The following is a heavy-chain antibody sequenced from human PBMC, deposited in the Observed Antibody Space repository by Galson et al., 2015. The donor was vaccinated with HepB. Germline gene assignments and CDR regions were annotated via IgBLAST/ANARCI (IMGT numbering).Heavy chain of an antibody. V-gene: IGHV3-7*01. J-gene: IGHJ5*02. D-gene: IGHD1-26*01. CDR2: IKEDGSEK. CDR1: GFPFSSYW. CDR3: ARERMGPTARGWFDL. Sequence: SLRLSCAASGFPFSSYWMHWVRQAPGKGLEWVADIKEDGSEKVYVDSVKGRFTISRDNAANTLYLTMLRVRVEDKAMYYCARERMGPTARGWFDLWGRGTLVTVSS.